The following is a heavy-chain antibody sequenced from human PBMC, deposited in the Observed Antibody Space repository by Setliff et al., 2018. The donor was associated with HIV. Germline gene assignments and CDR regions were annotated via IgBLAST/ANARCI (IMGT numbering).Heavy chain of an antibody. D-gene: IGHD3-22*01. V-gene: IGHV4-59*01. Sequence: NPSETLSLTCSVSGGSITSYSWNWIRHVPGKEVEWIGNIYYGRRANHKPSLKSRVTISADWHRNQFSLELRSVTAADTAVYYCARDFTYDNRGSLTRFAMDVWGQGITVTVSS. CDR1: GGSITSYS. CDR2: IYYGRRA. CDR3: ARDFTYDNRGSLTRFAMDV. J-gene: IGHJ6*02.